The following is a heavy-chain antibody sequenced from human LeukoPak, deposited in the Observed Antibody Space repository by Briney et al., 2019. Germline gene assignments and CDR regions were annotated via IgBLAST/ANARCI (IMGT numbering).Heavy chain of an antibody. V-gene: IGHV3-74*01. CDR3: ASGTAMVNLDY. CDR1: GFTFKLYW. D-gene: IGHD5-18*01. J-gene: IGHJ4*02. Sequence: PGGSLRLSCAASGFTFKLYWMHWVRQVPGKRPVWVSRINDDGSDTIYADSVRGRFTISRDDAKNTVYLQMNSLRAEDTAVYYCASGTAMVNLDYWGQGTLVTVSS. CDR2: INDDGSDT.